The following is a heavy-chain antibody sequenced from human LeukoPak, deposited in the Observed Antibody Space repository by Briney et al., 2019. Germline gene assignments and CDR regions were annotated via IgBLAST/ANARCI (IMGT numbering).Heavy chain of an antibody. CDR1: GFIFSTYA. Sequence: GGSLRLSCAASGFIFSTYAMHWVRQAPGKGLEYVSAISNHGGSTYYANSVKGRFIISRDNSKNTLYLQMGNLRIEDMAVYYCARESATSGWLFDYWGQGTLATVSS. J-gene: IGHJ4*02. V-gene: IGHV3-64*01. CDR2: ISNHGGST. CDR3: ARESATSGWLFDY. D-gene: IGHD6-19*01.